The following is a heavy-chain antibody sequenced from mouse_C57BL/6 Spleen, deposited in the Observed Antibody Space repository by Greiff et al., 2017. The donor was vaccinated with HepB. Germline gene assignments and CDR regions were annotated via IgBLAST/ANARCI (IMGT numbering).Heavy chain of an antibody. V-gene: IGHV1-76*01. CDR2: IYPGSGNT. Sequence: VKLQQSGAELVRPGASVKLSCKASGYTFTDYYINWVKQRPGQGLEWIARIYPGSGNTYYNETFKGKATLTAEKSSSTAYMQLSSLTSEDSAVYFCARETFYDGYFFAYWGQGTLVTVSA. CDR3: ARETFYDGYFFAY. D-gene: IGHD2-3*01. J-gene: IGHJ3*01. CDR1: GYTFTDYY.